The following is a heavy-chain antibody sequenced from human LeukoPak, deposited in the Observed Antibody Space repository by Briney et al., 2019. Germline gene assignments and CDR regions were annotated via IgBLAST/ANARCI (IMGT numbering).Heavy chain of an antibody. CDR1: GGSFSGYY. Sequence: SETLSLTCAVYGGSFSGYYWSWIRQPPGMGLEWIGEINHSGSTNYNPSLKSRVTISVDTSKNQFSLKLSSVTAADTAVYYCARHSAINWFDPWGQGTLVTVSS. CDR3: ARHSAINWFDP. CDR2: INHSGST. J-gene: IGHJ5*02. V-gene: IGHV4-34*01. D-gene: IGHD6-25*01.